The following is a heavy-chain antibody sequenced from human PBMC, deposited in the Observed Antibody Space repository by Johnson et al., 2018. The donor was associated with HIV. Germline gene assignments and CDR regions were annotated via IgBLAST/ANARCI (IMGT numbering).Heavy chain of an antibody. CDR2: ISSSGSTI. D-gene: IGHD3-3*01. J-gene: IGHJ3*02. CDR3: ARDQAIFGVVLASDAFDI. V-gene: IGHV3-11*04. CDR1: GFTFSDYY. Sequence: VQLVESGGGLVKPGGSLRLSCAASGFTFSDYYMSWIRQAPGKGLEWVSYISSSGSTIYYADSLKGRFTISRDNAKNSLYLQMNSLRAEDTAVYYCARDQAIFGVVLASDAFDIWGQGTMVTVSS.